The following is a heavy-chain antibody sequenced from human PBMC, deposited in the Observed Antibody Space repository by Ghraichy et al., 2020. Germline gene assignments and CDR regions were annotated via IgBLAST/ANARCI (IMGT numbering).Heavy chain of an antibody. CDR2: FDPEDGET. J-gene: IGHJ5*02. CDR1: GYTLTELS. Sequence: ASVKVSCKVSGYTLTELSMHWVRQAPGKGLEWMGGFDPEDGETIYAQKFQGRVTMTEDTSTDTAYMELSSLRSEDTAVYYCATEGITMVRGVRTTHWFDPWGQGTLVTVSS. D-gene: IGHD3-10*01. CDR3: ATEGITMVRGVRTTHWFDP. V-gene: IGHV1-24*01.